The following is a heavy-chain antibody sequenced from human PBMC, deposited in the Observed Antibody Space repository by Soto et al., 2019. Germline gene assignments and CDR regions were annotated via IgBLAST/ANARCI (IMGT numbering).Heavy chain of an antibody. D-gene: IGHD3-22*01. V-gene: IGHV4-31*03. CDR1: GGSISSGGYY. Sequence: SETLSLTCTVSGGSISSGGYYWSWIRQHPGKGLEWIGYIYYSGSTYYNPSLKSRVTISVDTSKNQFSLKLSSVTAADTAVYYCARDTRSGYYHSGYYGMDVWGQGTTVTVSS. CDR2: IYYSGST. CDR3: ARDTRSGYYHSGYYGMDV. J-gene: IGHJ6*02.